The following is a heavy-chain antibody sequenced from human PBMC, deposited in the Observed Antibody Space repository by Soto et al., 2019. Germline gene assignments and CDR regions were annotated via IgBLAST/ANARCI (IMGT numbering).Heavy chain of an antibody. CDR2: ISGSGGST. CDR3: AKFVTKDNRYCSGGSCQSAAFDI. CDR1: GFTFSSYA. V-gene: IGHV3-23*01. J-gene: IGHJ3*02. Sequence: PGGSLRLSCAASGFTFSSYAMSWVRQAPGKGLEWVSAISGSGGSTYYADSVKGRFTISRDNSKNTLYLQMNSLRAEDTAVYYCAKFVTKDNRYCSGGSCQSAAFDIRGQGTMVTVSS. D-gene: IGHD2-15*01.